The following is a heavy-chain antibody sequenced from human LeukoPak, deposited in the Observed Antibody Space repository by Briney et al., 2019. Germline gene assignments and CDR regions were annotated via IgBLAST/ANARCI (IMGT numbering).Heavy chain of an antibody. V-gene: IGHV4-34*01. CDR2: IDHSAST. J-gene: IGHJ4*02. D-gene: IGHD2-21*02. CDR3: ARGQGDRYSNYFDY. Sequence: SETLSLTCAVYGGSFSGYYWSWIRQPPGKGLEWIGDIDHSASTNYNPSLKSRVTISLDTSQIQFSLNLNSATAADTAVYYCARGQGDRYSNYFDYWGQGTLVTVSS. CDR1: GGSFSGYY.